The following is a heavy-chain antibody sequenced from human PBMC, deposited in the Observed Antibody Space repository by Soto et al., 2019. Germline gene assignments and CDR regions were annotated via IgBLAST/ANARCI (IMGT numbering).Heavy chain of an antibody. CDR2: ISDDGSNK. D-gene: IGHD3-22*01. CDR3: AKEWVYDTSGWSFDY. Sequence: GGSLRLSWAASGFAFSSYGMRWVRQAPGKGLEWVAVISDDGSNKYYADSLKGRFTISRDNSKNTLYLQMNSLRAEDTAVYYCAKEWVYDTSGWSFDYWGQGTLVTVSS. V-gene: IGHV3-30*18. J-gene: IGHJ4*02. CDR1: GFAFSSYG.